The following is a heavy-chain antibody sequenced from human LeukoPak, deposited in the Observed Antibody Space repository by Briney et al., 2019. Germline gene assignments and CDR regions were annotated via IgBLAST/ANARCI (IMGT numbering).Heavy chain of an antibody. Sequence: PSETLSLTCTVSGSSINSADYWGWIRRPPGKGLEYIGSIFHSGRAYYNPSLESRITISMDTSKNQFSLKLDSVTAADTAVYYCARAVERYNFWSGYYRTDYYYYMDVWGKGTTVTVSS. CDR2: IFHSGRA. J-gene: IGHJ6*03. D-gene: IGHD3-3*01. CDR1: GSSINSADY. V-gene: IGHV4-38-2*02. CDR3: ARAVERYNFWSGYYRTDYYYYMDV.